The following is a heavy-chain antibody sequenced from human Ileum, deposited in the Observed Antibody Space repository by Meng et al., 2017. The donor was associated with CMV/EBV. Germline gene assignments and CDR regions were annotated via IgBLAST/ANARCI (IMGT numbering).Heavy chain of an antibody. CDR1: GFTISDNS. J-gene: IGHJ5*02. CDR2: MYDSGTK. V-gene: IGHV3-66*01. Sequence: QFGESGGGLVQPGGSLRLSFAASGFTISDNSMNWVRQAPGKGPEWVSLMYDSGTKKYADSAKGRFTISRDNSKNTLYLQMNSLRVEDTAVYYCAGDGGYSDPWGQGTLVTSPQ. CDR3: AGDGGYSDP. D-gene: IGHD2-21*01.